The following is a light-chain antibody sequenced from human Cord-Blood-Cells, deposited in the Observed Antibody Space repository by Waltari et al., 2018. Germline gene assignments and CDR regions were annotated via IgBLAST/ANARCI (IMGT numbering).Light chain of an antibody. J-gene: IGLJ2*01. V-gene: IGLV2-11*01. CDR1: SSDAGGSYH. CDR3: CSYAGSYTLV. Sequence: QSALTQPRPVSGSPGQSVTLSCTGTSSDAGGSYHVPWYQPHPGKAPKLMIYDVSKRPSGVPDRFSGSKSGNTASLTISGLQAEDEADYYCCSYAGSYTLVFGGGTKLTVL. CDR2: DVS.